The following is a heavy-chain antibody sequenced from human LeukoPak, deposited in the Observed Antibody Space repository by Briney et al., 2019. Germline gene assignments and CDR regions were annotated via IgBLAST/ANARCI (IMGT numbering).Heavy chain of an antibody. CDR3: ARDEYCGGDCYSD. J-gene: IGHJ4*02. Sequence: GGSLRLSCAASGFTVSSNYMSWVRQAPGKGLEWVSVIYSGGSTYYADSVKGRLTISRDNSKNTLYLQMNSLRAEDTAVYYCARDEYCGGDCYSDWGQGTLVTVSS. CDR2: IYSGGST. CDR1: GFTVSSNY. D-gene: IGHD2-21*02. V-gene: IGHV3-53*01.